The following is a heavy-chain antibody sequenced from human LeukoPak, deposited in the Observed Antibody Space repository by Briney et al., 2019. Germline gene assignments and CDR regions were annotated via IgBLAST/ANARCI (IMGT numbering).Heavy chain of an antibody. J-gene: IGHJ5*02. CDR2: INHSGST. CDR3: ARVRRSSSWYDWFDP. CDR1: GGSFSGYY. D-gene: IGHD6-13*01. Sequence: SETLSLTCAVYGGSFSGYYWSWIRQPPGKGLEWIGEINHSGSTNYNPSLKSRVTISVDTSKNQFSPKLSSVTAADTAVYYCARVRRSSSWYDWFDPWGQGTLVTVSS. V-gene: IGHV4-34*01.